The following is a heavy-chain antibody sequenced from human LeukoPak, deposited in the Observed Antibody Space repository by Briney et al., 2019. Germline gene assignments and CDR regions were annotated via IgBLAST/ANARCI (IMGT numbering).Heavy chain of an antibody. Sequence: SVKVSCKASGGTFSSYAISWVRQAPGQGLEWMGRIIPILGIANYAQKFQGRVTITADKSTSTAYMELSSLRAEDTAVYYCARVSQLVHAFDIWGQGTMVTVSS. D-gene: IGHD6-13*01. CDR1: GGTFSSYA. V-gene: IGHV1-69*04. J-gene: IGHJ3*02. CDR2: IIPILGIA. CDR3: ARVSQLVHAFDI.